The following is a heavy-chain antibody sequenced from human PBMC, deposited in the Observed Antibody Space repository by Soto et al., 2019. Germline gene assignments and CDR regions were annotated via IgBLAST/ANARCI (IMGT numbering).Heavy chain of an antibody. CDR3: ARPLDFWSSYGPFEY. J-gene: IGHJ4*02. D-gene: IGHD3-3*01. CDR2: IYYSGST. V-gene: IGHV4-31*03. Sequence: QVQLQESGPGLVKPSQTLSLTCTVSGGSIRSVGYYWSWIRQHPAKGLEWIGNIYYSGSTNYNPSHESRVIISLDTSKNQVSLKLSSVTAADTAVYYCARPLDFWSSYGPFEYWGQGNVVTVSS. CDR1: GGSIRSVGYY.